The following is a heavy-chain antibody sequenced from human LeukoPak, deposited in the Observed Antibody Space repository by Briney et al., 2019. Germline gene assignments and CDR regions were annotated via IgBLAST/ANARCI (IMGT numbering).Heavy chain of an antibody. CDR3: ARGKTWIQLWDY. D-gene: IGHD5-18*01. V-gene: IGHV4-34*01. CDR1: GGSFSGYY. Sequence: SETLSLTCAVYGGSFSGYYWSWIRQPPGKGLEWIGEINHSGSTNYSPSLKSRVTISVDTSKNQFSLKLSSVTAADTAVYYCARGKTWIQLWDYWGQGTLVTVSS. CDR2: INHSGST. J-gene: IGHJ4*02.